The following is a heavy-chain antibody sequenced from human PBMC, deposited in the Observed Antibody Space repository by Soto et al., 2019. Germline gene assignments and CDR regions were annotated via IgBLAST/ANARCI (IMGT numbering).Heavy chain of an antibody. CDR1: GGSISSSRSY. V-gene: IGHV4-39*01. J-gene: IGHJ4*02. Sequence: QLQLQESGPGLVKPSETLSLTCTVSGGSISSSRSYWGWIRQPPGKGLECIGSIYYSGSTYYSPSLKSRVTISVDTSKNQFSLKLSSVTAADTAVYYCARRGLVGATTFDYWGLGTLVTVSS. D-gene: IGHD1-26*01. CDR3: ARRGLVGATTFDY. CDR2: IYYSGST.